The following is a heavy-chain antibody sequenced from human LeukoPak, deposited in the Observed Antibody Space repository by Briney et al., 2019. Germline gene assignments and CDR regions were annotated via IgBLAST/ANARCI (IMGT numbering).Heavy chain of an antibody. J-gene: IGHJ1*01. CDR2: IYYSGST. D-gene: IGHD2-15*01. Sequence: SETLSLTCTVSGGSISSYYWSWIRQSPGKGLEWIGYIYYSGSTNYNPSLKSRVTISVDTAKKQFSLKLSSVTAADTAVYYCAREDYCGGGSCYSGYFQHWGQGTLVTVSS. CDR1: GGSISSYY. CDR3: AREDYCGGGSCYSGYFQH. V-gene: IGHV4-59*12.